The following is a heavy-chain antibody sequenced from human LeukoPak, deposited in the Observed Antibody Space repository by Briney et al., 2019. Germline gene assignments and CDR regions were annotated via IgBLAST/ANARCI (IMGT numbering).Heavy chain of an antibody. CDR1: GFSLSTSGVG. J-gene: IGHJ5*02. D-gene: IGHD3-9*01. CDR3: AHRLFPSYYDILTGYYREGWFDP. V-gene: IGHV2-5*01. Sequence: SGPTLVKPTQTLTLTCTFSGFSLSTSGVGVGWIRQPPGKALEWLALIYWNDDKRYSPSLKSRLTITKDTSKNQVVLTMTNMDPVDTATYYCAHRLFPSYYDILTGYYREGWFDPWGRGTLVTVSS. CDR2: IYWNDDK.